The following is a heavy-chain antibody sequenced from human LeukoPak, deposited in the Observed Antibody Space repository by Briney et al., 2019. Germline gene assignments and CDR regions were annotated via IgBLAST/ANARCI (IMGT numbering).Heavy chain of an antibody. CDR2: IKSNNDGGTT. D-gene: IGHD2-21*01. CDR1: GFIFNKAW. Sequence: TGGSLRLSRAASGFIFNKAWMNWVRQAPGKGPEWVGRIKSNNDGGTTDYASPVEGRFIISRDDSKNTIYLQMNRLIIDDTAIYYCTPVMVEDRGFWGQGTLVTVSS. V-gene: IGHV3-15*01. J-gene: IGHJ4*02. CDR3: TPVMVEDRGF.